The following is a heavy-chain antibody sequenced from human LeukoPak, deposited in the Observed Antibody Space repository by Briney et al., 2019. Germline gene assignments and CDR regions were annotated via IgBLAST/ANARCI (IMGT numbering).Heavy chain of an antibody. Sequence: GGSLRLSCEASGFTISGYWMTWVRQAPGKGLEWVSSISSSSSNIYYADSVKGRFTISRDNAKNPLYLQMNSLRAEDTAVYYCARSIAVARYYFDYWGQGTLVTVSS. CDR1: GFTISGYW. D-gene: IGHD6-19*01. V-gene: IGHV3-21*01. CDR3: ARSIAVARYYFDY. J-gene: IGHJ4*02. CDR2: ISSSSSNI.